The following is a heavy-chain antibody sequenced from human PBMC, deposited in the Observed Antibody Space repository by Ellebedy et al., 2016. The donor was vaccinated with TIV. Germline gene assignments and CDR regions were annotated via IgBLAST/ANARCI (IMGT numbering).Heavy chain of an antibody. CDR1: GGTFSSYA. J-gene: IGHJ4*02. V-gene: IGHV1-69*05. CDR3: ARDRNYYDSSGYSNY. CDR2: IIPIFGTA. D-gene: IGHD3-22*01. Sequence: SVKVSXXASGGTFSSYAISWVRQAPGQGLEWMGGIIPIFGTANYAQKLQGRVTMTTDTSTSTAYMELRSLRSDDTAVYYCARDRNYYDSSGYSNYWGQGTLVTVSS.